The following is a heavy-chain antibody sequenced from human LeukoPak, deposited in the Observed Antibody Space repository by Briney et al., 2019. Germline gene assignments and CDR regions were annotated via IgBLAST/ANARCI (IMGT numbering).Heavy chain of an antibody. CDR1: GFTFDDSA. V-gene: IGHV3-43*02. J-gene: IGHJ4*02. Sequence: PGGSLRLSCAASGFTFDDSAIHWVRQAPGKGLEWGPLITGAGGSTYYADSVKGRFTISRDNSKSSLYLQMNSLRTEDTALYYCAKATGYTSGWYGYHFDFWGQGTLVSVPS. CDR3: AKATGYTSGWYGYHFDF. CDR2: ITGAGGST. D-gene: IGHD6-19*01.